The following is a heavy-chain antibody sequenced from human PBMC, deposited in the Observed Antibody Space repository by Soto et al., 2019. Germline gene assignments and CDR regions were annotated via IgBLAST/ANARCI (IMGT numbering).Heavy chain of an antibody. J-gene: IGHJ6*02. Sequence: SVKVSCKASGGTFADFIMNWVRQTPGQGLGWMGGIVPMFGTATYAEKFKGRVTISATGSTSTAYMELTSLRSEDTAVYYCARNGTYSSSLSQYSGMDVWGQGTTVTVSS. D-gene: IGHD6-6*01. CDR2: IVPMFGTA. V-gene: IGHV1-69*13. CDR1: GGTFADFI. CDR3: ARNGTYSSSLSQYSGMDV.